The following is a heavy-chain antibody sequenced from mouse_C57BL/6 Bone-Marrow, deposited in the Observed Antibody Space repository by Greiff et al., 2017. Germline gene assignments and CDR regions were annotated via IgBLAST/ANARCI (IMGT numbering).Heavy chain of an antibody. V-gene: IGHV1-81*01. CDR3: EPVCYSKGYFAMDY. CDR2: IYPRSGNT. Sequence: VKVVESGAELARPGASVKLSCKASGYTFTSYGISWVKQRTGQGLEWIGDIYPRSGNTYYNEKFKGKATLTADKSSSTAYMQLRSLTSEDSAVYFCEPVCYSKGYFAMDYWCQGTAVTVSS. CDR1: GYTFTSYG. D-gene: IGHD2-5*01. J-gene: IGHJ4*01.